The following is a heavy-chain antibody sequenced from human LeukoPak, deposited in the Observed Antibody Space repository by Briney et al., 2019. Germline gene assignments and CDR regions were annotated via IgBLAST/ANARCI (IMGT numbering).Heavy chain of an antibody. CDR2: IRYDGSNK. J-gene: IGHJ5*02. Sequence: AGGSLRLSCAASGFTFSSYGMHWVRQAPGKGLEWVAFIRYDGSNKYYADSVKGRFTISRDNSKNTLYLQMNSLRAEDTAVYYCAKDEGGSSWYSNWFDPWGQGTLVTVSS. CDR3: AKDEGGSSWYSNWFDP. CDR1: GFTFSSYG. D-gene: IGHD6-13*01. V-gene: IGHV3-30*02.